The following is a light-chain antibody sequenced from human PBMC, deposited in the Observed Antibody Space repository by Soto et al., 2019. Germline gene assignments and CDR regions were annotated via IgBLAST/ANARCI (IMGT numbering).Light chain of an antibody. CDR3: SSYTSSSTPV. J-gene: IGLJ1*01. CDR1: SSDVGGYNY. CDR2: DVS. Sequence: QSALTQPASVNGSPGQSITISCNGTSSDVGGYNYVSWYQQHPGKAPKLMIYDVSNRPSGVSNRFSGSKSGNTASLTISGLQAEDEADYYCSSYTSSSTPVFGTGTKVTVL. V-gene: IGLV2-14*01.